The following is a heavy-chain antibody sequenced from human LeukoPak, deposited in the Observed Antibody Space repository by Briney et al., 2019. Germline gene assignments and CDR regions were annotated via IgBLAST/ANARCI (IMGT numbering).Heavy chain of an antibody. Sequence: GASLRLSCAASGFTFSNYAMNWVRQAPGKGLEWVSAITCGGSSIYYADSMKSRFTISRDNSKNTLYLQINSLRAEDTAVYYCAKWGDYDVLTGYYVSDYWGQGTLVTVSS. D-gene: IGHD3-9*01. CDR2: ITCGGSSI. J-gene: IGHJ4*02. V-gene: IGHV3-23*01. CDR3: AKWGDYDVLTGYYVSDY. CDR1: GFTFSNYA.